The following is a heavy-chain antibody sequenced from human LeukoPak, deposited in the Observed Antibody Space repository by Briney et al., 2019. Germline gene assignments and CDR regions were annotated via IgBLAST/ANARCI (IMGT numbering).Heavy chain of an antibody. CDR3: AKPASVQLWARGYFQH. J-gene: IGHJ1*01. CDR2: INSDGSST. D-gene: IGHD5-18*01. CDR1: GFTFSSYW. Sequence: GGSLRLSCAASGFTFSSYWMHWVRQAPGKGLVWVSRINSDGSSTSYADSVKGRFTISRDNAKNTLYLQMNSLRAEDTAVYYCAKPASVQLWARGYFQHWGQGTLVTVSS. V-gene: IGHV3-74*01.